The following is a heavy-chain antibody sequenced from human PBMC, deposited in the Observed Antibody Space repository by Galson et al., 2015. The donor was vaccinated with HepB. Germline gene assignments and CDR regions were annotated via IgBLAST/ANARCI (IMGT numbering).Heavy chain of an antibody. CDR2: ISSSSSYI. CDR3: ARAHSSSWYGCVDY. CDR1: GFTFSSYS. Sequence: SLRLSCAASGFTFSSYSMNWVRQAPGKGLEWVSSISSSSSYIYYADSVKGRFTISRDNAKNSLYLQMNSLRAEDTAVYYCARAHSSSWYGCVDYWGQGTLVTVSS. D-gene: IGHD6-13*01. J-gene: IGHJ4*02. V-gene: IGHV3-21*01.